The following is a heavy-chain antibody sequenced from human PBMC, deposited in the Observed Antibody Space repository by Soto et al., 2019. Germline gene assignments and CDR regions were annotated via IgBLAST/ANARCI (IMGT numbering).Heavy chain of an antibody. J-gene: IGHJ4*02. Sequence: SETLSLTCTVSGGSLSSHYWSWIRQPPGQGLEWIGYIYYSGSTNYNPSLKSRVTISVDTSKSQFSLRLSSVTAADTAVYFCAILDGYDPYFDYWGQGALVTVSS. V-gene: IGHV4-59*08. CDR1: GGSLSSHY. D-gene: IGHD5-12*01. CDR3: AILDGYDPYFDY. CDR2: IYYSGST.